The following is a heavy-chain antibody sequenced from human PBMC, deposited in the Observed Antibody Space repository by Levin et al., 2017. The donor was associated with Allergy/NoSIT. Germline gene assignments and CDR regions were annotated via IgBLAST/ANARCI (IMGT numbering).Heavy chain of an antibody. CDR3: ARVAGYSYGYYFDC. J-gene: IGHJ4*02. CDR1: GGSISSGGYS. CDR2: IYLSGST. V-gene: IGHV4-30-2*01. Sequence: PSETLSLTCAVSGGSISSGGYSWSWIRQPPGKGLEWIGNIYLSGSTNDNPSLKSRVTMSVDRSKNQFSLTLSYVTAADTAVYYCARVAGYSYGYYFDCWGPGTLVTVSS. D-gene: IGHD5-18*01.